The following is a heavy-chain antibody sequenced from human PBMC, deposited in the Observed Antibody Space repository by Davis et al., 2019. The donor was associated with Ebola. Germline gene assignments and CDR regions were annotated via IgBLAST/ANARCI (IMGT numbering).Heavy chain of an antibody. CDR2: IYYNGNT. D-gene: IGHD2-15*01. CDR1: GGSFSGYY. CDR3: TRRLPANWFDP. Sequence: MPGGSLRLSCAVYGGSFSGYYWGWIRQPPGKGLEWVGAIYYNGNTYYNPSLKSRVTISADTSKNQFSLKLNSVTAADTAIYYCTRRLPANWFDPWGRGTLVSVSS. J-gene: IGHJ5*02. V-gene: IGHV4-34*01.